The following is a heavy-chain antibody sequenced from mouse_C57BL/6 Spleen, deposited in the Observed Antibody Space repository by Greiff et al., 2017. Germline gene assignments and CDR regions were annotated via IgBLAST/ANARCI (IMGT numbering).Heavy chain of an antibody. CDR3: ARGRDYYGSSLLDD. V-gene: IGHV1-53*01. CDR1: GYTFTSYW. CDR2: INPSNGGT. J-gene: IGHJ2*01. D-gene: IGHD1-1*01. Sequence: QVQLKQSGTELVKPGASVKLSCKASGYTFTSYWMHWVKQRPGQGLEWIGNINPSNGGTNYNEKFKSKATLTVDKSSSTAYMQLSSLTSEDSAVYYCARGRDYYGSSLLDDWGQGTTLTVSS.